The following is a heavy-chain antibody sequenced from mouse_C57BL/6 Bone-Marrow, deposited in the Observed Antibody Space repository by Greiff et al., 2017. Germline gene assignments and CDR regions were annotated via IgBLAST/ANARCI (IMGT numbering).Heavy chain of an antibody. J-gene: IGHJ2*01. CDR3: AREGLNYAFDY. CDR1: GYTFTDYY. Sequence: VQLQQSGPELVKPGASVKISCKASGYTFTDYYMNWVKQSHGKSLEWIGHINPNNGGTSYNQKFKGKATLTADKSSSTAYMELRSLTSEDSAVYYCAREGLNYAFDYWGQGTTLTVSS. D-gene: IGHD2-1*01. CDR2: INPNNGGT. V-gene: IGHV1-26*01.